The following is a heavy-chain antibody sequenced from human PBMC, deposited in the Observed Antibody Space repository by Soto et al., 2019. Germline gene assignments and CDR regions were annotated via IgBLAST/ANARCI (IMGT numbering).Heavy chain of an antibody. J-gene: IGHJ4*02. CDR3: TREVVAGDY. CDR2: VYVGGGT. D-gene: IGHD2-15*01. V-gene: IGHV3-66*01. Sequence: EVQLVESGGGLVQPGGSLRLSCAASGFTVSSNYMSWVRQAPGKGLEWVSVVYVGGGTYHADSVKGRFTISRDNSKNMLYLQMNRLRAEDTAVYYCTREVVAGDYWGQGTLVTVSS. CDR1: GFTVSSNY.